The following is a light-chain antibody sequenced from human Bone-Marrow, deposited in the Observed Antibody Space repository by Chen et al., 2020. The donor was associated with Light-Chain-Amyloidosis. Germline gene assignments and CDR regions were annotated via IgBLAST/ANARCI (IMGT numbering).Light chain of an antibody. J-gene: IGLJ2*01. CDR3: QSADSSGTYEVI. CDR1: DLPTKY. Sequence: SYELTQPPSVPVSPGQTARHTCSGDDLPTKYAYWYQQKPGQAPVLVIHRDTERPSGISERFSGSSSGTTATLTISGVQAEDEADYHCQSADSSGTYEVIFGGGTKLTVL. CDR2: RDT. V-gene: IGLV3-25*03.